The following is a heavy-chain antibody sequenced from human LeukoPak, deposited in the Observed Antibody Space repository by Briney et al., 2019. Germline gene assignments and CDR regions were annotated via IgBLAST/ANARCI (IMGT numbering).Heavy chain of an antibody. CDR3: ARGRYAPLPDC. J-gene: IGHJ4*02. D-gene: IGHD3-9*01. CDR1: GFTFSSYW. CDR2: INSDGSDT. Sequence: AGSLRLSCAASGFTFSSYWMHWVRQAPGKGLVWVSLINSDGSDTTYADSVKGRFTISRDNAKNTLFLQMSSLRAEDTAVYYCARGRYAPLPDCWGQGTLVTVSS. V-gene: IGHV3-74*01.